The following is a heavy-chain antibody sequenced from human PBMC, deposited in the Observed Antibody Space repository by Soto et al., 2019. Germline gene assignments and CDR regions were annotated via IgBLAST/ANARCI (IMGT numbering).Heavy chain of an antibody. V-gene: IGHV4-34*01. CDR3: ARFGYSITAENGMDV. CDR1: GGSFSGYY. J-gene: IGHJ6*02. D-gene: IGHD4-4*01. Sequence: PSETLSLTGAVYGGSFSGYYWSFIRQPPGKALEGIGEISHSGSTHYNRSLKSGVTISVDTPKNQFSLKPTSVTAADTAVYYCARFGYSITAENGMDVRGQGAKVTVS. CDR2: ISHSGST.